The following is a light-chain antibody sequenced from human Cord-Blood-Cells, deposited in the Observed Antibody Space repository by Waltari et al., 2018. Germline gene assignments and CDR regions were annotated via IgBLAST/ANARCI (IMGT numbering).Light chain of an antibody. CDR3: QQYYSTPYS. Sequence: DIVMTQSPDSLAVSLGERAHINRKSGQSVLYSSNNKNYLAWYQQKPGQPPKLLIYWASTRESGVPDRFSGSGSGTDFTLTISSLQAEDVAVYYCQQYYSTPYSFGQGTKLEIK. V-gene: IGKV4-1*01. J-gene: IGKJ2*03. CDR1: QSVLYSSNNKNY. CDR2: WAS.